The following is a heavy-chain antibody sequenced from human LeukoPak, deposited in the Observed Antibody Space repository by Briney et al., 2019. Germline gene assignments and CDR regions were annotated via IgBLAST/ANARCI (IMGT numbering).Heavy chain of an antibody. D-gene: IGHD2-21*01. J-gene: IGHJ6*03. CDR1: GFTFSSYA. V-gene: IGHV3-30-3*01. Sequence: GRSLRLSCAASGFTFSSYAMHWVRQAPGKGLEWVAVISYDGSNKYYADSVKGRFTISRDNSKNTLYLQMNSLRAEDTAVYYCAKDGSAYCGGDCYSPYYYYYMDVWGKGTTVTVSS. CDR3: AKDGSAYCGGDCYSPYYYYYMDV. CDR2: ISYDGSNK.